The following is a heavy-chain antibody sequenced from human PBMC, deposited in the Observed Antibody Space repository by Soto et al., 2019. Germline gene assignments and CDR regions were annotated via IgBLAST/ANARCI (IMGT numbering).Heavy chain of an antibody. CDR1: GYTFTSYD. V-gene: IGHV1-8*01. CDR3: AREVVGMAYQPIDF. Sequence: QVQLVQSGAEVKKPGASVKVSCKASGYTFTSYDINWVRQATGQGLEWMGWMNPNSGNTGYAQKFQGRVTMTRDTSINTAYRELSRLGCKDTVVYYCAREVVGMAYQPIDFWGQGTLVTVSS. D-gene: IGHD2-21*01. CDR2: MNPNSGNT. J-gene: IGHJ4*02.